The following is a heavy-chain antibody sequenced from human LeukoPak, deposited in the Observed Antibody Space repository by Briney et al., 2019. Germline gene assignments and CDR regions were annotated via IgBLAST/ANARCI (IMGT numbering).Heavy chain of an antibody. J-gene: IGHJ4*02. Sequence: ASVKVSCKASGYTFTSYYMHWVRQAPGQGLEWMGIINPSGGSTSCAQKFQGRVTMTRDTSTSTVYMELSSLRSEDTAVYYCARDRSPGWAGEYYFDYWGQGTLVTVSS. V-gene: IGHV1-46*01. CDR3: ARDRSPGWAGEYYFDY. D-gene: IGHD3-10*01. CDR1: GYTFTSYY. CDR2: INPSGGST.